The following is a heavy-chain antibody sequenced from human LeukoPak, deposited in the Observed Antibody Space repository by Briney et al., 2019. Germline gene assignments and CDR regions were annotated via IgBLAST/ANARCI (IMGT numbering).Heavy chain of an antibody. V-gene: IGHV3-20*04. Sequence: GGSLRLSCAASGFTFDDFGMSWVRQAPGKGLEWVSGINWNGASTGYADSVKGRFTISRDNAKNSLYLQMNSLRAEDTAVYYCAELGITMIGGVWGKGTTVTISS. CDR2: INWNGAST. J-gene: IGHJ6*04. D-gene: IGHD3-10*02. CDR3: AELGITMIGGV. CDR1: GFTFDDFG.